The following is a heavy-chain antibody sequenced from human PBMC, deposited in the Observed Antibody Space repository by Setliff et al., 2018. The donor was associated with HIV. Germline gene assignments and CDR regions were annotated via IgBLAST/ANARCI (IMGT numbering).Heavy chain of an antibody. Sequence: NPSETLSLTCTVSGGSISSYCWNWIRQPPGKGLEWIGYIFASGSSLYNPSLQSRVSISIDTSKNQFSLRLTSVTAADTAVYFCARLRITMIMMLNYFDYWGQGTLVTVSS. CDR2: IFASGSS. J-gene: IGHJ4*02. CDR1: GGSISSYC. D-gene: IGHD3-22*01. V-gene: IGHV4-4*09. CDR3: ARLRITMIMMLNYFDY.